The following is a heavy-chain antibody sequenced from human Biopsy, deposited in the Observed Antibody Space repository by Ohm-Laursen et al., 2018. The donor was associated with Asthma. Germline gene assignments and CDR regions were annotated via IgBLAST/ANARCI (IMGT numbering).Heavy chain of an antibody. V-gene: IGHV1-2*06. CDR1: GYTIIGCN. J-gene: IGHJ5*02. Sequence: ASENVSCKASGYTIIGCNIQWMRQAPGQGLEWMGRINPNSGGTNYAQKFQGRVTMTRDTSISTAYMEVSRLRSDDTAVYYCARGQKSAGDRWFDPWGQGTLVTVSS. CDR2: INPNSGGT. CDR3: ARGQKSAGDRWFDP. D-gene: IGHD6-13*01.